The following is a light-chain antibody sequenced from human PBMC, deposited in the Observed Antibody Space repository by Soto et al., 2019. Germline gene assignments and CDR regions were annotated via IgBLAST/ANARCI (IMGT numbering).Light chain of an antibody. CDR2: RAS. Sequence: IVMTQSPATLSVSPGERATLSCRASQNIYSNVAWYQQRPGQAPRLLIYRASTRAPGIPARFSGSGSGTEFTLTISSMQPDDFATYYCQQYHEYWFGQGTKVDIK. CDR3: QQYHEYW. CDR1: QNIYSN. V-gene: IGKV3-15*01. J-gene: IGKJ1*01.